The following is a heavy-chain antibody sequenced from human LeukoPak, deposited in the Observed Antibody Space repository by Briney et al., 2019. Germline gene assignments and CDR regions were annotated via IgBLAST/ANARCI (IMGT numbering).Heavy chain of an antibody. Sequence: GGSLRLSCAAFGFTFDYFAMGWVRQTPGKGLEWIAYISRISTAIQYADSVKGRFTISRDNGENSLFLQMNSLRVEDTALYYCARDGYNWADLWGQGTLVTVSS. D-gene: IGHD5-24*01. CDR3: ARDGYNWADL. CDR1: GFTFDYFA. CDR2: ISRISTAI. V-gene: IGHV3-48*01. J-gene: IGHJ5*02.